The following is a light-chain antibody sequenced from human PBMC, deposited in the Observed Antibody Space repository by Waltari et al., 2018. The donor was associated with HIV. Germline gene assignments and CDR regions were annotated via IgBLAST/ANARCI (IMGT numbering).Light chain of an antibody. J-gene: IGKJ2*01. CDR1: QTITDW. V-gene: IGKV1-5*03. Sequence: DIQMTQSPSTLSASVGDRVIITCRASQTITDWLAWYQQKPGKAPKLLIYNASTLESGVPSRFGGSGSGTEFILTISSLQPDDFATYYCQQYNSYPTFGQGTKLEIK. CDR3: QQYNSYPT. CDR2: NAS.